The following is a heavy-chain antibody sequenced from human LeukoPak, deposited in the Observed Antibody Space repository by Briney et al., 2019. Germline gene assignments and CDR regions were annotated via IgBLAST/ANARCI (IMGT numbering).Heavy chain of an antibody. CDR3: ARGFSSGRGAFDY. CDR2: ISGSSIYT. CDR1: GYTFSDYH. J-gene: IGHJ4*02. Sequence: GGSLRLSCAASGYTFSDYHMTWIRQAPGKGLEWVSYISGSSIYTRYADSVKGRFTISRDNARNSLFLQMHSLRDEDTAVYYCARGFSSGRGAFDYWGQGTLVTVSS. V-gene: IGHV3-11*06. D-gene: IGHD6-19*01.